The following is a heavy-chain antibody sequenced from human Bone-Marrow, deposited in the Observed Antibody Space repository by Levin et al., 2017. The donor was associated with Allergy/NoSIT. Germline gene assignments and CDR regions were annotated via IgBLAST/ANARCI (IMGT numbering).Heavy chain of an antibody. J-gene: IGHJ3*01. CDR2: IRGSGGVT. D-gene: IGHD2-2*01. CDR3: VKDRNPYPPNALDF. V-gene: IGHV3-23*01. CDR1: GFTFSNYA. Sequence: GGSLRLSCAASGFTFSNYAMSWVRQAPGKGLEWVSAIRGSGGVTYYADPVKGRFTISRDNSQNTLYLQMNSLRAEDTALYYCVKDRNPYPPNALDFWGLGTMVTVSS.